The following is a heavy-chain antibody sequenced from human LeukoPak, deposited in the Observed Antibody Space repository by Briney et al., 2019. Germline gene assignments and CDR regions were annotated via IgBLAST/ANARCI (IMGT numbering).Heavy chain of an antibody. V-gene: IGHV4-34*01. Sequence: PSETLSLTCTVSGGSISSGGYYWSWIRQPPGKGLEWIGEINHSGSANYNPSLKSRVTISVDTSKNQFSLKLSSVTAADTAVYYCARGSGERNYYDFWSGYGDWFDPWGQGTLVTVSS. CDR1: GGSISSGGYY. CDR3: ARGSGERNYYDFWSGYGDWFDP. D-gene: IGHD3-3*01. CDR2: INHSGSA. J-gene: IGHJ5*02.